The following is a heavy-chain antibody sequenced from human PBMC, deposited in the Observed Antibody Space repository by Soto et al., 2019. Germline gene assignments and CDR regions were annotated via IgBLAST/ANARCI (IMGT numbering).Heavy chain of an antibody. CDR2: ISGSGGST. CDR1: GFTFSSYA. V-gene: IGHV3-23*01. J-gene: IGHJ3*02. D-gene: IGHD2-15*01. CDR3: AKVKIVVVVVAATGGAFDI. Sequence: LRLSCAASGFTFSSYAMSWVRQAPGKGLEWVSAISGSGGSTYYADSVKGRFTISRDNSKNTLYLQMNSLRAEDTAVYYCAKVKIVVVVVAATGGAFDIWGQGTMVTVSS.